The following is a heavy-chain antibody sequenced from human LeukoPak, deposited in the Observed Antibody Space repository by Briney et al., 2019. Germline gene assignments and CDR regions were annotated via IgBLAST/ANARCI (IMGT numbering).Heavy chain of an antibody. J-gene: IGHJ6*02. Sequence: GGSLRLSCAASGFTFHDYATHWVRQAPGKGLEWVSLITGDGGTRHYADSVKGRFTISKDNSKNSLYLQMDSLRAEDSALYYCAKDSVTMLRAVISYYYHGMDVWGQGTTVTVSS. D-gene: IGHD3-10*01. CDR2: ITGDGGTR. CDR1: GFTFHDYA. V-gene: IGHV3-43*02. CDR3: AKDSVTMLRAVISYYYHGMDV.